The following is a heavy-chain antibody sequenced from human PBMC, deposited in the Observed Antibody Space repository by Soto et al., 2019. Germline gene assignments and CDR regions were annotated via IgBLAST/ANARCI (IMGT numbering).Heavy chain of an antibody. CDR3: ARGDSTDCSNGVCSFFYNHDMDV. J-gene: IGHJ6*02. D-gene: IGHD2-8*01. CDR2: INPKSGGT. CDR1: GYSFTDYH. V-gene: IGHV1-2*04. Sequence: EASVKVFCKASGYSFTDYHIHWVRQAPGQGLEWLGRINPKSGGTSTAQKFQGWVTMTTDTSISTASMELTRLTSDDTAIYYCARGDSTDCSNGVCSFFYNHDMDVWGQGTTVTVSS.